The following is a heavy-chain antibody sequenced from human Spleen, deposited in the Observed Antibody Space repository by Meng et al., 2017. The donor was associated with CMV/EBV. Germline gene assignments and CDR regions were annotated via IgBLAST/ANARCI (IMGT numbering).Heavy chain of an antibody. Sequence: QPQLQGSGHGLVRPPEALSLPCSCSGGSISTSGYSWGWIRQPPGKGLEWIGSIGHSGFTYYTPSLKSRVTVSIDTSRNQFSLWLTSVTAADTAVYYCVRSSAWVRTGFDPWGQGTLVTVSS. CDR3: VRSSAWVRTGFDP. CDR1: GGSISTSGYS. J-gene: IGHJ5*02. CDR2: IGHSGFT. V-gene: IGHV4-39*01. D-gene: IGHD6-19*01.